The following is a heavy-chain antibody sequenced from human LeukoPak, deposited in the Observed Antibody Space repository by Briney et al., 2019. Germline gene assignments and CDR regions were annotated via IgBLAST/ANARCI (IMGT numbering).Heavy chain of an antibody. Sequence: GASXXVSCKASGYTFTGYYMHWVRQAPGQGGEGMGWINPNSGGTNYVQKFKGRVTMTRETDRSADYMELSRLRSDDTAVYYCARMFISGSYFDYWGQGTLVTVSS. J-gene: IGHJ4*02. D-gene: IGHD1-26*01. CDR1: GYTFTGYY. CDR2: INPNSGGT. V-gene: IGHV1-2*02. CDR3: ARMFISGSYFDY.